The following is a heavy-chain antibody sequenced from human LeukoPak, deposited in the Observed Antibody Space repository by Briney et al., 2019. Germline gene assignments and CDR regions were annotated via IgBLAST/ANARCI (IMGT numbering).Heavy chain of an antibody. CDR1: GGSISGYY. D-gene: IGHD3-3*01. J-gene: IGHJ6*03. V-gene: IGHV4-4*07. CDR2: IYTSGST. Sequence: PSETLSLICSVSGGSISGYYWSWIRQPAGKGLEWIGRIYTSGSTNYNPSLKSRVTTSVDTSKNQFSLKLSYVTAADTAVYYCARVDVFGVVSSDYYYYYMDVWGKGTTVTVSS. CDR3: ARVDVFGVVSSDYYYYYMDV.